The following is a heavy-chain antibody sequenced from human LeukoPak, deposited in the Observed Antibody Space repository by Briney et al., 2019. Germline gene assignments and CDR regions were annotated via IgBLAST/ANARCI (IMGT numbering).Heavy chain of an antibody. D-gene: IGHD3-22*01. CDR2: INHSGRT. J-gene: IGHJ4*02. V-gene: IGHV4-34*01. CDR3: ARGTYYYDSSGYYYLMTYFDY. Sequence: SETLSLTCAVYGGSFSGYYWSWIRQPPGKGLEWIGEINHSGRTNYNPSLKSRVTISVDTSKNQFSLKLSSVTATDTAVYYCARGTYYYDSSGYYYLMTYFDYWGQGTLVTVSS. CDR1: GGSFSGYY.